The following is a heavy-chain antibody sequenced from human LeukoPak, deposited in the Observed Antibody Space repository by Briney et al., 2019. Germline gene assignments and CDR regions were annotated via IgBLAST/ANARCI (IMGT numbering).Heavy chain of an antibody. CDR2: IIPIFGTA. D-gene: IGHD2-2*01. Sequence: SVKVSCKASGGTFSSYAISWVRQAPGQGLEWMGGIIPIFGTANYAQKFQGRVTITADESTSTAYMELSSLRSGDTAVYYCATERGPAAILGSYYYYYMDVWGKGTTVTVSS. V-gene: IGHV1-69*01. CDR3: ATERGPAAILGSYYYYYMDV. CDR1: GGTFSSYA. J-gene: IGHJ6*03.